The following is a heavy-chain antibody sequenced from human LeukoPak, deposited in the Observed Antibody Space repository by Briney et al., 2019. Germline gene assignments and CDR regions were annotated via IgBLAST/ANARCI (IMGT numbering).Heavy chain of an antibody. Sequence: ASVKVSCKAAGYTFTSYGIGWVRQAPGQGLEWMGWIIAYNGNTNYAQKLQGRVTMTTDTSTSTAYMNLRSLRSDDTAVYYCAREVPYDSSFYYQPFDYWGQGTLVTVSS. CDR2: IIAYNGNT. V-gene: IGHV1-18*01. CDR1: GYTFTSYG. J-gene: IGHJ4*02. CDR3: AREVPYDSSFYYQPFDY. D-gene: IGHD3-22*01.